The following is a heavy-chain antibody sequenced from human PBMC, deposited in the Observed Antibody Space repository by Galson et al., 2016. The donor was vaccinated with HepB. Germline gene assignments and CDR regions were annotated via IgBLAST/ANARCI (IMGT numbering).Heavy chain of an antibody. J-gene: IGHJ3*02. V-gene: IGHV1-69*13. Sequence: SVKVSCKASGGTFSRYCFSWVRQAPGQGLEWMGGIIPFFRTTDYAQKFRGRVTITADESTSTVFMEVSSLRSEDTAMYFCARAAARLHYGDYDIHASDMWGQATMVTVAS. D-gene: IGHD4-17*01. CDR1: GGTFSRYC. CDR3: ARAAARLHYGDYDIHASDM. CDR2: IIPFFRTT.